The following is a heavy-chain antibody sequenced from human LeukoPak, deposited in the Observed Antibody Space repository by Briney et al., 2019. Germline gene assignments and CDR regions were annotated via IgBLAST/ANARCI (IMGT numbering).Heavy chain of an antibody. Sequence: PGGSLRLSCSASGFTVSSNFMSWVRQAPGKGLEWGSVIYSGGSTYYADSVKGRFTISRDNSKNTRYLKMNSLRAEDTAVYYCASGGGSPPYYYYYMDVWGKGTTVTVSS. CDR3: ASGGGSPPYYYYYMDV. CDR1: GFTVSSNF. J-gene: IGHJ6*03. D-gene: IGHD3-16*01. CDR2: IYSGGST. V-gene: IGHV3-53*01.